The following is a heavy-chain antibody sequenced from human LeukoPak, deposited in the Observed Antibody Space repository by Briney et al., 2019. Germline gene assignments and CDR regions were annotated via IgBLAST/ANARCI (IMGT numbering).Heavy chain of an antibody. CDR1: GGSLSNYY. CDR2: IYHTGST. D-gene: IGHD1-1*01. V-gene: IGHV4-59*01. Sequence: PSETLSLTCTVSGGSLSNYYWAWIRQPPGKGLEWIGYIYHTGSTNYNPSLKSRVTISVDTSKNQFSLKLSSVNAADTAVYSCARITEWNGFDYWGQGILVTVSS. J-gene: IGHJ4*02. CDR3: ARITEWNGFDY.